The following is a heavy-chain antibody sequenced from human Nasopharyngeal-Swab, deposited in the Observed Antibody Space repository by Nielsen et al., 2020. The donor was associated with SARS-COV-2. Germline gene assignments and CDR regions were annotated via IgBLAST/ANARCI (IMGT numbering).Heavy chain of an antibody. CDR3: AKDCSSSWYTWGLFDY. J-gene: IGHJ4*02. CDR1: GFTFDDYA. CDR2: ISWNSGSI. D-gene: IGHD6-13*01. Sequence: GGSLRLSCAASGFTFDDYAMHWVRQAPGKGLEWVSGISWNSGSIGYADSVKGRFTISRDNAKNSLYLQMNSLRAEDTALYYCAKDCSSSWYTWGLFDYWGQGTLVTASS. V-gene: IGHV3-9*01.